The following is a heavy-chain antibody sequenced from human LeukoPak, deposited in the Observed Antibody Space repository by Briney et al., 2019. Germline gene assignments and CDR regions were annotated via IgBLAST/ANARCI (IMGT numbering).Heavy chain of an antibody. CDR3: ATSDTVSTYNWFDP. Sequence: SETVSLTCNVSGDSISSNTYFWGWIRRPPGQGLEWIGSIRYSGSTYYNPTLKSRVTISVDTSKNQFSLNLSSLTAADTAVYYCATSDTVSTYNWFDPWGQGTLVTVS. V-gene: IGHV4-39*01. D-gene: IGHD5/OR15-5a*01. CDR1: GDSISSNTYF. J-gene: IGHJ5*02. CDR2: IRYSGST.